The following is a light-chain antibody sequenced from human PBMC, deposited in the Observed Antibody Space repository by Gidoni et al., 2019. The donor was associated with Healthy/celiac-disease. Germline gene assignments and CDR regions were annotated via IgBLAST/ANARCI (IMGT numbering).Light chain of an antibody. Sequence: ELVMTQPPATLSVSPGERATLSCRASQSVSSNFAWYQQKPRQAPRLLIYGASTRATGIPARFSGSGSGTEFTLTISSLQSEDFAVYYCQQYNNWPETFGQGTKVEIK. V-gene: IGKV3-15*01. CDR3: QQYNNWPET. J-gene: IGKJ1*01. CDR1: QSVSSN. CDR2: GAS.